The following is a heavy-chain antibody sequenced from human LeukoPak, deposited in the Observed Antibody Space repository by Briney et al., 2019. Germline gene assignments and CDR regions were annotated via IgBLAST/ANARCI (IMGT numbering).Heavy chain of an antibody. D-gene: IGHD3-9*01. Sequence: GGSLRLSCAASGFTFSDYYMSWIRQAPGKGLEWVSYISRSDSNIYYADSVKGRFTISRDNAKNSLYLQMNSLGAEDTAVYYCARASDILTGLLDYWGQGTLVTVSS. CDR3: ARASDILTGLLDY. J-gene: IGHJ4*02. CDR1: GFTFSDYY. CDR2: ISRSDSNI. V-gene: IGHV3-11*01.